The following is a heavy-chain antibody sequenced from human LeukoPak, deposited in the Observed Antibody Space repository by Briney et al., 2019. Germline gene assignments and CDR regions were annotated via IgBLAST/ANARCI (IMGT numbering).Heavy chain of an antibody. CDR2: IYTSGST. CDR3: ARTVLGYFDY. D-gene: IGHD7-27*01. Sequence: TSETLSLTCTVSGGSISSGSYYWSWIRQPAGKGLEWIGRIYTSGSTNYNPSLKSRVTISVDTSKNQFSLKLSSVTAADTAVYYCARTVLGYFDYWGQGTLVTVSS. J-gene: IGHJ4*02. CDR1: GGSISSGSYY. V-gene: IGHV4-61*02.